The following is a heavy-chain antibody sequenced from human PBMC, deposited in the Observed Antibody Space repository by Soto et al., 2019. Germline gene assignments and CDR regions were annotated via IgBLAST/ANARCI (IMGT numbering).Heavy chain of an antibody. CDR1: GFTFDDYS. V-gene: IGHV3-9*01. Sequence: LXLSCAASGFTFDDYSMHWVRQAPGKGLEGVSGVSWNSGKIAYADSVKGRFTISRDNAKNSLYLQMNSLRADDTAVYYCVKDKSNEELSIYYYNGLNVWAQGSTVTVSS. J-gene: IGHJ6*02. D-gene: IGHD3-16*02. CDR2: VSWNSGKI. CDR3: VKDKSNEELSIYYYNGLNV.